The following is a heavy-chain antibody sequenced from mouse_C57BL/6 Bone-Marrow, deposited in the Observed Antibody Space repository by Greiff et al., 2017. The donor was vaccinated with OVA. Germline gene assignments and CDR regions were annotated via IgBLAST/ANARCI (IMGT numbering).Heavy chain of an antibody. D-gene: IGHD1-1*01. J-gene: IGHJ4*01. V-gene: IGHV1-63*01. CDR1: GYTFTNYW. CDR3: ARRSGSSYDYAMDY. CDR2: IYPGGGYT. Sequence: LVESGAELVRPGTSVKMSCKASGYTFTNYWIGWAKQRPGHGLEWIGDIYPGGGYTNYNEKFKGKATLTADKSSSTAYMQFSSLTSEDSAIYYCARRSGSSYDYAMDYWGQGTSVTVSS.